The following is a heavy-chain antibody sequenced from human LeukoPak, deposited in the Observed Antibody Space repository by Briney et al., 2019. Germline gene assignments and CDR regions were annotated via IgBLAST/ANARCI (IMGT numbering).Heavy chain of an antibody. V-gene: IGHV4-59*01. CDR1: GGSISSYY. Sequence: PSETLSLTCTVSGGSISSYYWTWIRQPPGKGLEWIGYIYYSGSSNYNPSLKSRVTISVDTSKNQFSLELSSVTAADTAVYYCARDFLFAFDIWGQGTMVTVSS. CDR3: ARDFLFAFDI. J-gene: IGHJ3*02. CDR2: IYYSGSS.